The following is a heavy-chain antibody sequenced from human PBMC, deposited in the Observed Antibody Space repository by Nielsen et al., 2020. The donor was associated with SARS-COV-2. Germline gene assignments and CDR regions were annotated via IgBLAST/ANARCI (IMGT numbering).Heavy chain of an antibody. Sequence: AETLTLTCTASGCSISSYDRSWIRQAPGKGLEWIGYIYYSGSTNYNASPKSQVTTSVDTSKNQFSQKLSSVTGADTAVYYCAGARGYKKGYYYYYMDVWGKGTTVTVSS. CDR1: GCSISSYD. CDR3: AGARGYKKGYYYYYMDV. CDR2: IYYSGST. J-gene: IGHJ6*03. V-gene: IGHV4-59*01. D-gene: IGHD1-1*01.